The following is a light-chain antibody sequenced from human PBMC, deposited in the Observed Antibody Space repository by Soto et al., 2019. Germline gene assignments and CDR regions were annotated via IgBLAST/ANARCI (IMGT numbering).Light chain of an antibody. CDR3: QQYHSDPIT. V-gene: IGKV4-1*01. CDR2: WAS. Sequence: DNVMTQSPDSLAVSLGERVTINCKSSQSVLLRSNSRNYLSWYQQKSGQPPKLLIKWASTRESGVPDRFSGSGSGTDFTLTISSLQAEDVAVYYCQQYHSDPITFGQGTRLEIK. CDR1: QSVLLRSNSRNY. J-gene: IGKJ5*01.